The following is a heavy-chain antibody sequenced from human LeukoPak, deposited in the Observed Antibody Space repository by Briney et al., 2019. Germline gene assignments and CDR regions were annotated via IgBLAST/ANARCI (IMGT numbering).Heavy chain of an antibody. CDR2: IYYSGST. Sequence: GSLRLSCAASGFTFSDYYMSWIRQPPGKGLEWIGYIYYSGSTNYNPSLKSRVTISVDTSKNQFSLKLSSVTAADTAVYYCARDPGGYSGYGQGFDYWGQGTLVTVSS. CDR1: GFTFSDYY. J-gene: IGHJ4*02. CDR3: ARDPGGYSGYGQGFDY. V-gene: IGHV4-59*01. D-gene: IGHD5-12*01.